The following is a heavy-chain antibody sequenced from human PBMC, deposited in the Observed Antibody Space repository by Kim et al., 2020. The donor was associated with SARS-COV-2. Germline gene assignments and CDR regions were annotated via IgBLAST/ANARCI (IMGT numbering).Heavy chain of an antibody. CDR1: GYTFTSYG. CDR3: ARDRSSWRWLQLSDDAFDI. Sequence: ASVKVSCKASGYTFTSYGISWVRQAPGQGLEWMGWISAYNGNTNYAQKLQGRVTMTTDTSTSTAYMELRSLRSDDTAVYYCARDRSSWRWLQLSDDAFDIWGQGTMVTVSS. CDR2: ISAYNGNT. D-gene: IGHD5-12*01. V-gene: IGHV1-18*01. J-gene: IGHJ3*02.